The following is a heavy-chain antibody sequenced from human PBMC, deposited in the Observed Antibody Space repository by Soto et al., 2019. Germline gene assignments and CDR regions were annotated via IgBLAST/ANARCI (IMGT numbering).Heavy chain of an antibody. CDR3: ARGDVRVVASFDP. D-gene: IGHD2-15*01. J-gene: IGHJ5*02. CDR2: INPNSGGT. Sequence: ASGKVSCKASGYTFTYYYIHWVRQAPGQGLEWMGWINPNSGGTNYAQKFQGRVTMTRDTSISTAYMELSRLISDDTAVYYCARGDVRVVASFDPWGQGALVTVSS. CDR1: GYTFTYYY. V-gene: IGHV1-2*02.